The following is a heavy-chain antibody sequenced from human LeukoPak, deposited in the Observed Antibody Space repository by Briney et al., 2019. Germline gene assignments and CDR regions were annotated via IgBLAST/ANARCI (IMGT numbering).Heavy chain of an antibody. V-gene: IGHV4-31*03. D-gene: IGHD6-19*01. CDR2: IYYSGST. J-gene: IGHJ4*02. Sequence: SETLSLTCTVSGGSISSGGYYWSWIRQHPGKGLEWIGYIYYSGSTFYNPSIKSRVTISLDTSKNQFSLKLSSVTVADTAVYYCARRIGVAGLFDYWGQGTLVTVSS. CDR3: ARRIGVAGLFDY. CDR1: GGSISSGGYY.